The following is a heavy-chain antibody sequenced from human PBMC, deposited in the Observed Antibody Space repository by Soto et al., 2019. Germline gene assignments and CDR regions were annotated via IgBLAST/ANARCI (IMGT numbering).Heavy chain of an antibody. J-gene: IGHJ4*02. CDR2: ISGSGGST. D-gene: IGHD3-9*01. V-gene: IGHV3-23*01. CDR3: AKDIQGLRYFDWLFDGFYY. Sequence: PGGSLRLSCAASGFTFSSYAMSWVRQAPGKGLEWVSAISGSGGSTYYADSVKGRFTISRDNSKNTLYLQMNSLRAEDTAVYYCAKDIQGLRYFDWLFDGFYYWGQRTLVTVSS. CDR1: GFTFSSYA.